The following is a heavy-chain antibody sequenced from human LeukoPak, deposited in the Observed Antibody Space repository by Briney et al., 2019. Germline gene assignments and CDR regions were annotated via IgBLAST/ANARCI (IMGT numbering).Heavy chain of an antibody. CDR3: ARGPYSYDSSGAFDI. J-gene: IGHJ3*02. CDR1: GGSISSSSSY. CDR2: IFHSGRT. D-gene: IGHD3-22*01. V-gene: IGHV4-39*07. Sequence: SETLSLTCTVSGGSISSSSSYWGWIRQPPGKGLEWIGHIFHSGRTSYNPSLMSRVTISGDTSKNQFSLRLSSVTAADTAVYFCARGPYSYDSSGAFDIWGQGTMVTVSS.